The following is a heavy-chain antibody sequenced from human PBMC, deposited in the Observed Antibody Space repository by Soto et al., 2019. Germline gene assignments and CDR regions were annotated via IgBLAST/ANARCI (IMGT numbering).Heavy chain of an antibody. Sequence: SETLSLTCTVSGGSISSGGYYWSWIRQHPGKGLEWIGHIYYSGSTNYNPSLKSRVTISVDTSKNQFSLKLSSVTAADTAVYYCARGVAGDFDYWGQGTLVTVSS. CDR3: ARGVAGDFDY. CDR2: IYYSGST. J-gene: IGHJ4*02. D-gene: IGHD1-1*01. CDR1: GGSISSGGYY. V-gene: IGHV4-61*08.